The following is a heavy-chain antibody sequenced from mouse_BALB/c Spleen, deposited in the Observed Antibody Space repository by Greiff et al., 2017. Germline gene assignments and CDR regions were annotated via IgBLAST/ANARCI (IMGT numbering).Heavy chain of an antibody. CDR3: ARGPNFFDY. J-gene: IGHJ2*01. D-gene: IGHD6-5*01. Sequence: LVESGPELVRPGVSVKISCKGSGYTFTDYAMHWVKQSHAKSLEWIGVISTYSGNTNYNQKFKGKATLTADKSSSTAYMQLSSLTSEDSAVYFCARGPNFFDYWGQGTTLTVSS. V-gene: IGHV1-67*01. CDR1: GYTFTDYA. CDR2: ISTYSGNT.